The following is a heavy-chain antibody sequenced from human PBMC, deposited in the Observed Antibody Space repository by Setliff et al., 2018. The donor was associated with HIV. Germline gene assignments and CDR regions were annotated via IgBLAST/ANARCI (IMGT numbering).Heavy chain of an antibody. V-gene: IGHV1-2*02. J-gene: IGHJ6*03. CDR2: INPNSGDT. CDR1: GGTFSSYA. D-gene: IGHD7-27*01. CDR3: VRDRTHQNWGSRGYYYMDV. Sequence: GASVKVSCKASGGTFSSYAISWVRQAPGQGLEWMGWINPNSGDTNYAQKFQGRVTMTRDTSISTVYMELSRLISDDTAVYYCVRDRTHQNWGSRGYYYMDVWGKGTTVTVSS.